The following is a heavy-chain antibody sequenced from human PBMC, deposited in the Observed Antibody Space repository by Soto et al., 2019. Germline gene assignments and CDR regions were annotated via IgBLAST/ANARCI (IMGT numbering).Heavy chain of an antibody. Sequence: QVQLQESGPGLVKPSETLSLTCTVSGGSISSYYWSWIRQPPGKGLEWIGYIYYSGSTNYNPSLKSRVTISVDTSKNQFSLKLSSVTAADTAVYYCARDTRYWGQGTLVTVSS. CDR3: ARDTRY. J-gene: IGHJ4*02. D-gene: IGHD2-15*01. CDR2: IYYSGST. V-gene: IGHV4-59*01. CDR1: GGSISSYY.